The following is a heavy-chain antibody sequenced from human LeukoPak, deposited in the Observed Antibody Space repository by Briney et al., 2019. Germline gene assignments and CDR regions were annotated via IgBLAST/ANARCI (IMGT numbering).Heavy chain of an antibody. V-gene: IGHV1-69*04. CDR3: ARGVVGKNWFDP. J-gene: IGHJ5*02. CDR2: IIPILGIA. D-gene: IGHD2-15*01. CDR1: GGTFSSYA. Sequence: SVKVSCKASGGTFSSYAISWVRQAPGQGLEWMGRIIPILGIANYAQKFQGRVTITADKSTSTAYMELSSLRSEDTAVYYCARGVVGKNWFDPWGQGTLVTVSS.